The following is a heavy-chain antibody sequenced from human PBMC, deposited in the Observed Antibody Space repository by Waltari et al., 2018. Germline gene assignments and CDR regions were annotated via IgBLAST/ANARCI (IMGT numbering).Heavy chain of an antibody. CDR3: ARLPGIAVAGTYYFDY. D-gene: IGHD6-19*01. CDR1: GGSFSGYY. V-gene: IGHV4-34*01. CDR2: IYHSGST. Sequence: QVQLQQWGAGLLKPSETLSLTCAVYGGSFSGYYWSWISQPPGKGREWIGSIYHSGSTYYNPSLKSRVTISVDTSKNQFSLKLSSVTAADTAVYYCARLPGIAVAGTYYFDYWGQGTLVTVSS. J-gene: IGHJ4*02.